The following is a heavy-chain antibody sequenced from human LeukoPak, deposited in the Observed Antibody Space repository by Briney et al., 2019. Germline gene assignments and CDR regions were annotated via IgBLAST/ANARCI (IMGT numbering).Heavy chain of an antibody. D-gene: IGHD3-3*01. CDR3: ARVDFWSDYYFDY. V-gene: IGHV3-11*04. CDR1: GFTFSDYY. CDR2: IGSSGSTI. Sequence: PGGSLRLSCAASGFTFSDYYMSWIRQAPGKGLEWVSYIGSSGSTIYYADSVKGRFTISRDNAKNSLYLQMNSLRAEDTAVYYCARVDFWSDYYFDYWGQGTLVTVSS. J-gene: IGHJ4*02.